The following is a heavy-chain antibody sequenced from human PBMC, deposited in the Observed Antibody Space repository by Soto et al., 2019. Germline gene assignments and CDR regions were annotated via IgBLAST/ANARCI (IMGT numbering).Heavy chain of an antibody. CDR3: ARGLCSSTSCFDAFDI. Sequence: PGGSLRLSCAASGFTFSSYGMHWVRQAPGKGLEWVAVIWYDGSNKYYADSVKGRFTISRDNSKNTLYLQMNSLRAEDTAVYYCARGLCSSTSCFDAFDIWGQGTMVTVSS. CDR2: IWYDGSNK. V-gene: IGHV3-33*01. D-gene: IGHD2-2*01. CDR1: GFTFSSYG. J-gene: IGHJ3*02.